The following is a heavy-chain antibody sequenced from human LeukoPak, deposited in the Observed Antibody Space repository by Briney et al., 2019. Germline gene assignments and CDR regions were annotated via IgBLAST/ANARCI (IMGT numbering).Heavy chain of an antibody. Sequence: GRSLRLSCAASGFTFDDYAMHWVRQAPGKGLEWVSGISWNSGSIGYADSVKGRFTISRDNAKNSLYLQMNSLRAEDMALYYCAKGLSSSWYEGLDYWGQGTLVTVSS. CDR1: GFTFDDYA. CDR3: AKGLSSSWYEGLDY. CDR2: ISWNSGSI. J-gene: IGHJ4*02. D-gene: IGHD6-13*01. V-gene: IGHV3-9*03.